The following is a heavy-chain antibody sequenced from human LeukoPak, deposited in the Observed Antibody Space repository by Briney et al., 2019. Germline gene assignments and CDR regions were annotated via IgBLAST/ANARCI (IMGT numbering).Heavy chain of an antibody. CDR1: GGSISSSSYY. D-gene: IGHD3-10*01. CDR2: IYYSGST. Sequence: ETLSLTCTVSGGSISSSSYYWGWIRQPPGKGLEWIGSIYYSGSTYYNPSLKSRVTISVDTSKNQFSLKLSSVTAADTAVYYCAMVRGVINWFDPWGQGTLVTVST. V-gene: IGHV4-39*01. J-gene: IGHJ5*02. CDR3: AMVRGVINWFDP.